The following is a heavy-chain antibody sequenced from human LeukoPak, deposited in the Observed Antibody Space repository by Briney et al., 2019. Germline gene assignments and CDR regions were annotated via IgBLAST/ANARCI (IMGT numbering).Heavy chain of an antibody. V-gene: IGHV3-48*01. J-gene: IGHJ4*02. CDR2: ITSDSATI. CDR1: RFIFNIHR. Sequence: GGSLSLSCAASRFIFNIHRTNWVRQAPGKVLEWVSYITSDSATIYYADSVKGRFTISRDNAKNSLYLQINSLRAEDTAVYYCARGVRVTGGGFDYWGQGTLVTVSS. D-gene: IGHD2-8*02. CDR3: ARGVRVTGGGFDY.